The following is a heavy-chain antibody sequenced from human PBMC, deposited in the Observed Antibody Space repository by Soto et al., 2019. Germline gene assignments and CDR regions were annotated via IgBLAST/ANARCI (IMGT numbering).Heavy chain of an antibody. Sequence: GGSLRLSCAASGFTFSSYAMHWVRQAPGKGLEWVAVISYDGSNKYYADSVKGRFTISRDNSKNTLYLQMNSLRAEDTAVYYCAREYRPYYYDSSGYYRPQDGDDYYYYYYGMDVWGQGTTVTVSS. D-gene: IGHD3-22*01. CDR1: GFTFSSYA. V-gene: IGHV3-30-3*01. CDR3: AREYRPYYYDSSGYYRPQDGDDYYYYYYGMDV. J-gene: IGHJ6*02. CDR2: ISYDGSNK.